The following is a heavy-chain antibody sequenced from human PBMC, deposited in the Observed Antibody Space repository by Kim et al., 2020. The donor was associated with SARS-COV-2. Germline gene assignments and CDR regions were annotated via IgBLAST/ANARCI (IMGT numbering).Heavy chain of an antibody. Sequence: SETLSLTCVVSGASISSSSCWSWVSQLPGKGLEWIGEVDHSGTTSYNVSLKNRVSILVDKSKNQFSLRLTSVSAADTAVYYCARGVSSAWTLRAWFDPWG. CDR3: ARGVSSAWTLRAWFDP. CDR1: GASISSSSC. CDR2: VDHSGTT. D-gene: IGHD3-22*01. V-gene: IGHV4-4*02. J-gene: IGHJ5*02.